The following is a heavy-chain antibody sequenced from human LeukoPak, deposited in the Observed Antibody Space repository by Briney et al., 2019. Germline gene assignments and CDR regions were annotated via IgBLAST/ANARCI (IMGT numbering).Heavy chain of an antibody. J-gene: IGHJ6*03. Sequence: KTSETLSLTCTVSGYSISSGYYWGWIRQPPGKGLEWIGSIYHSGSTYYNPSLKSRVTISVDTSKNQFSLKLSSVTAADTAVYYCARPLKRVPAASESYYYYMDVWGKGTTVTVSS. CDR3: ARPLKRVPAASESYYYYMDV. CDR1: GYSISSGYY. CDR2: IYHSGST. V-gene: IGHV4-38-2*02. D-gene: IGHD2-2*01.